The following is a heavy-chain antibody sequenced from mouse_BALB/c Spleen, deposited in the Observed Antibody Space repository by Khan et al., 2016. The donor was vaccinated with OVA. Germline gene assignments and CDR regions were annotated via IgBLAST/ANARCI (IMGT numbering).Heavy chain of an antibody. D-gene: IGHD2-1*01. CDR3: TRNGFGNYESWDY. Sequence: VQLQQSGTVLARPGASVKMSCKASGYTFTSYWMHWVKQRPGQGLEWIGAIYPGNSDTNYNQKFKGKAKLTAVTSTSTAYMEFNSLTNEDSAVYYCTRNGFGNYESWDYWGQCTTLTVSS. CDR2: IYPGNSDT. CDR1: GYTFTSYW. J-gene: IGHJ2*01. V-gene: IGHV1-5*01.